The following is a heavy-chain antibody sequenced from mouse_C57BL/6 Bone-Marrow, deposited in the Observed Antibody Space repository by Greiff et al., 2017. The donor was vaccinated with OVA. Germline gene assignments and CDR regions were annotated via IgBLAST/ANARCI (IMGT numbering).Heavy chain of an antibody. J-gene: IGHJ3*01. CDR3: ARITGTGAY. V-gene: IGHV1-81*01. Sequence: VKLMESGAELARPGASVKLSCTASGYTFTSYGISWVKQRTGQGLEWIGEIYPRSGNTYYNEKFKGKATLTADKSSSTAYMELRSLTSEDSAVYFCARITGTGAYWGQGTLVTVSA. D-gene: IGHD4-1*01. CDR2: IYPRSGNT. CDR1: GYTFTSYG.